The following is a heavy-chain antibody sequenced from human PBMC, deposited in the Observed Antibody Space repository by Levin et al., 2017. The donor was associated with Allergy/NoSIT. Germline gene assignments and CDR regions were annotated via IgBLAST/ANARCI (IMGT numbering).Heavy chain of an antibody. J-gene: IGHJ6*02. Sequence: GGSLRLSCAASGFTFNNYPLHWVRQAPGKGLEWLTLVSFDGNNKYYADSVKGRFTISRDDSKDTLYLQMDSLTAEDTAVYYCARGPYFYWNSGPLSDYGMDVWGQGTTVTVSS. CDR1: GFTFNNYP. V-gene: IGHV3-30*01. CDR3: ARGPYFYWNSGPLSDYGMDV. CDR2: VSFDGNNK. D-gene: IGHD3-9*01.